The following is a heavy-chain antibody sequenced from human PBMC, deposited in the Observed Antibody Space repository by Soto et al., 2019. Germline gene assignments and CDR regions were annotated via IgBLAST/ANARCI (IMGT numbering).Heavy chain of an antibody. J-gene: IGHJ6*02. V-gene: IGHV4-4*02. CDR3: SRGMEQLVQVEGFYYYYGMDV. CDR1: GGSISSSNW. D-gene: IGHD6-13*01. CDR2: IYHSGST. Sequence: SETLSLTCAVSGGSISSSNWWSWVRQPPGKGLEWIGEIYHSGSTNYNPSLKSRVTISVDKSKNQFSLKLSSVTAADTAVYYCSRGMEQLVQVEGFYYYYGMDVWGQGTTVTVSS.